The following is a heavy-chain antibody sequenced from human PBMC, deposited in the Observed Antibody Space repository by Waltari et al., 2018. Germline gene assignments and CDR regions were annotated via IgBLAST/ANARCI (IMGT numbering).Heavy chain of an antibody. CDR3: SSRMATRRPVAFDI. J-gene: IGHJ3*02. CDR2: IIPIFGTA. Sequence: QVQLVQSGAEVKKPGSSVKVSCKASGGTFSSYAISWVRQAPGQGLEWMGGIIPIFGTANYAQKFQGRVTITADESTSTAYMELSSLSSEDTAVYYCSSRMATRRPVAFDIWGQGTMVTVSS. D-gene: IGHD5-12*01. CDR1: GGTFSSYA. V-gene: IGHV1-69*12.